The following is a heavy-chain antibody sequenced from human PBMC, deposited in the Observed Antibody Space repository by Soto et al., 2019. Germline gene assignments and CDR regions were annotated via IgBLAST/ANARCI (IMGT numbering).Heavy chain of an antibody. CDR2: INHSGTT. D-gene: IGHD1-1*01. J-gene: IGHJ5*02. CDR1: GGSFSGYQ. Sequence: SETLSLTCGVYGGSFSGYQWNWIRQSPGQGLEWIGEINHSGTTKYNPSLESRINLSVDTSKKQFSLKMFSVTAADTAIYYCARGWRFDPWGPGTQVTVSS. V-gene: IGHV4-34*01. CDR3: ARGWRFDP.